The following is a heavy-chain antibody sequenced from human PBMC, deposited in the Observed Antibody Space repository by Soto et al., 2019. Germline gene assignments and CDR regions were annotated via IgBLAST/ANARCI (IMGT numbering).Heavy chain of an antibody. CDR3: ARDAEDAFDI. CDR1: GGSISSYY. J-gene: IGHJ3*02. V-gene: IGHV4-59*01. Sequence: SETLSLTCTVSGGSISSYYWSWIRQPPGKGLEWIGYIYYSGSTNYNPSLKSRVTISVDTSKNQFSLKLSSVTAADTAVYYCARDAEDAFDIWGQGTMVTVSS. CDR2: IYYSGST.